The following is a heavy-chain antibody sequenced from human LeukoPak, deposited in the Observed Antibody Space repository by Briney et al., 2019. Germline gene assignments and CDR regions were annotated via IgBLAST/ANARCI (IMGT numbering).Heavy chain of an antibody. CDR2: IYYSGNT. Sequence: SETLSLTCTVSGVSISSSNSYWGWIRQPPGKGLEWIGSIYYSGNTYYNASLKSQVSISIDKSKNQFSLKLSSVTAADTAVYYCARGVQFDYYYYMDVWGKGTTVTVSS. CDR3: ARGVQFDYYYYMDV. V-gene: IGHV4-39*07. J-gene: IGHJ6*03. CDR1: GVSISSSNSY. D-gene: IGHD3-16*01.